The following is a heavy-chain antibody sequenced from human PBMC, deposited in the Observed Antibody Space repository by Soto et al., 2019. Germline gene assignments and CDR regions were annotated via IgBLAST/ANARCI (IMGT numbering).Heavy chain of an antibody. Sequence: PSETLSLTCSASGGSINSLYYYWAWIRQSPGKGLEWIGHIHYNGSTLYNPSPESRLTISVYTSKNQFSLQLDSVTAAATAFYYRASLMGPTTVFWSAFYFDLWGRGTMVTVSS. CDR2: IHYNGST. CDR3: ASLMGPTTVFWSAFYFDL. J-gene: IGHJ4*02. CDR1: GGSINSLYYY. V-gene: IGHV4-39*01. D-gene: IGHD3-3*01.